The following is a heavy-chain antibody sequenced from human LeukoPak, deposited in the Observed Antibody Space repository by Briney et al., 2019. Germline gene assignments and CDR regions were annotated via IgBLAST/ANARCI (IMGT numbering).Heavy chain of an antibody. V-gene: IGHV3-30*18. Sequence: PGRSLRLSCAASGFTFSSYGMHWVRQAPGKGLEWVAVIWYGGSNKYYADSVKGRFTISRDNSKNTLYLEMNSLRAEDTAVYYCAKESLCSSTSCSYFDYWGQGTLVTVSS. J-gene: IGHJ4*02. CDR3: AKESLCSSTSCSYFDY. D-gene: IGHD2-2*01. CDR2: IWYGGSNK. CDR1: GFTFSSYG.